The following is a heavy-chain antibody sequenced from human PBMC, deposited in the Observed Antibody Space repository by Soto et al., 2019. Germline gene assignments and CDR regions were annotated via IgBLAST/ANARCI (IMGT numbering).Heavy chain of an antibody. Sequence: GGSLRLSCAASGFTFSNAWMSWVRQAPGKGLEWVGRIKSKTDGGTTDYAAPVKGRFTISRDDSKNTLYLQMNSLKTEDTAVYYCTTDDDKYSGYDYWGQGTLVTVSS. CDR3: TTDDDKYSGYDY. CDR2: IKSKTDGGTT. D-gene: IGHD5-12*01. J-gene: IGHJ4*02. V-gene: IGHV3-15*01. CDR1: GFTFSNAW.